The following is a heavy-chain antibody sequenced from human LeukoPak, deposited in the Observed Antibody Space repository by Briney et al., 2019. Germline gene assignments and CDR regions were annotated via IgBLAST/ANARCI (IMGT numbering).Heavy chain of an antibody. V-gene: IGHV5-10-1*01. Sequence: HGESLKISCKVSGYTFTTNWIGWVRQMPGKGLEWMGRINPSDSYTNYSPSFQGHVTISADKSISTAYLQWSSLKASDTAMYYCAITSPLRPTPDDAFDIWGQGTMVTVSS. D-gene: IGHD4-17*01. J-gene: IGHJ3*02. CDR1: GYTFTTNW. CDR2: INPSDSYT. CDR3: AITSPLRPTPDDAFDI.